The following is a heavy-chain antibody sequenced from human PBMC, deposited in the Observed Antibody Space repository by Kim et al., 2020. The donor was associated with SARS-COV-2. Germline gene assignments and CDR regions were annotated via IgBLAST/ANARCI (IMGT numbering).Heavy chain of an antibody. V-gene: IGHV4-4*07. J-gene: IGHJ2*01. CDR1: GGSISSYY. D-gene: IGHD2-2*01. CDR2: IYTSGST. CDR3: AREGFYCSSTSCYLAPQAHYWYFDL. Sequence: SETLSLTCTVSGGSISSYYWSWIRQPAGKGLEWIGRIYTSGSTNYNPSLKSRVTMSVDTSKNQFSLKLSSVTAADTAVYYCAREGFYCSSTSCYLAPQAHYWYFDLWGRGTLVTVSS.